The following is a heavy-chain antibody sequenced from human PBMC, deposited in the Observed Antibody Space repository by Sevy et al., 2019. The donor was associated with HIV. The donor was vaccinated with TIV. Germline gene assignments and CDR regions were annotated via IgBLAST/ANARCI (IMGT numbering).Heavy chain of an antibody. CDR1: GDTFNTYA. CDR2: IIPILDIA. V-gene: IGHV1-69*10. CDR3: ARGTYYYDSSGYYYVFDASDI. J-gene: IGHJ3*02. D-gene: IGHD3-22*01. Sequence: ASVKVSCKASGDTFNTYAISWVRQAPGQGLEWMGGIIPILDIANYAQKFQGRVTITADKSTSTAYMELSSLRSEDTAVYYCARGTYYYDSSGYYYVFDASDIWGQGTMVTVSS.